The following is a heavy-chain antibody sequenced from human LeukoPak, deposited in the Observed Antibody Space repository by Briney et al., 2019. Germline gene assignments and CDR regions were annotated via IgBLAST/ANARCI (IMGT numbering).Heavy chain of an antibody. V-gene: IGHV3-23*01. Sequence: GGSLRLSCAASGFTFSSYAMSWVRQAPGKGLEWVSAISGSGGSTYYADSVKGRFTISRDNSKSTLYLQMNSLRAEDTAVYYCAKGSVLLWFGELSQLYYMDVWGKGTTVTVSS. CDR3: AKGSVLLWFGELSQLYYMDV. CDR2: ISGSGGST. D-gene: IGHD3-10*01. CDR1: GFTFSSYA. J-gene: IGHJ6*03.